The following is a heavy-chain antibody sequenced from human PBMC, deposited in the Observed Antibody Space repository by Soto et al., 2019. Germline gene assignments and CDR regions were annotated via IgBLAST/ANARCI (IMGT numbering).Heavy chain of an antibody. J-gene: IGHJ6*02. CDR1: GYTFTSYG. V-gene: IGHV1-18*01. CDR3: ARDQRNAAAAGGGGQYYYYYGMDV. Sequence: ASVKVSCKASGYTFTSYGISWVRQAPGQGLEWMGWISAYNGNTNYAQKLQGRVTMTTDTSTSTAYMELSSLRSEDTAVYYCARDQRNAAAAGGGGQYYYYYGMDVWGQGTTVTVSS. CDR2: ISAYNGNT. D-gene: IGHD6-13*01.